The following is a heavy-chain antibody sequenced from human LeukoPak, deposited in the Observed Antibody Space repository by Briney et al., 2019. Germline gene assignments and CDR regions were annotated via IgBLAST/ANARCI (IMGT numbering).Heavy chain of an antibody. CDR1: GFTFSSYW. CDR3: ARVIAVAGGTMDV. V-gene: IGHV3-7*01. CDR2: IKQDGSEK. Sequence: GGSLRLSCAASGFTFSSYWMSWVRQAPGKGLEWVANIKQDGSEKYYVDSVKGRFTISRDNAKNSQYVQMNSLRAEDTAVYYCARVIAVAGGTMDVWGKGTTVTVSS. D-gene: IGHD6-19*01. J-gene: IGHJ6*03.